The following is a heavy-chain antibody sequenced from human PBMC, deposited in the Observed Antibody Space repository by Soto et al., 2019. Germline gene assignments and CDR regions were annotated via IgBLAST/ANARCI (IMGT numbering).Heavy chain of an antibody. Sequence: SETLSLTCNVSGGSFSPNYWSWIRQPPGKGLEWVGYIYYGGTTSYNPSLKSRVTISLETSKNQFSLRLSSVTAADTAVYYCAALCVACGGFNYYGMDVWGQGTTVTVSS. D-gene: IGHD2-21*01. CDR3: AALCVACGGFNYYGMDV. V-gene: IGHV4-59*12. J-gene: IGHJ6*02. CDR1: GGSFSPNY. CDR2: IYYGGTT.